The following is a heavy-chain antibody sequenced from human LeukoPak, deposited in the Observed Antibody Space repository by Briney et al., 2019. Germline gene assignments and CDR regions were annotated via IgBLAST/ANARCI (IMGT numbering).Heavy chain of an antibody. D-gene: IGHD4-17*01. J-gene: IGHJ5*02. CDR1: GGSISSYY. V-gene: IGHV4-34*01. CDR2: INHSGST. Sequence: PSETLSLTCTVYGGSISSYYWSLIRQPPGKGLEWIGEINHSGSTNYNPSLKSRVTISVDTSKNQFSLKLSSVTAADTAVYYCARVRIGLRPANWFDPWGQGTLVTVSS. CDR3: ARVRIGLRPANWFDP.